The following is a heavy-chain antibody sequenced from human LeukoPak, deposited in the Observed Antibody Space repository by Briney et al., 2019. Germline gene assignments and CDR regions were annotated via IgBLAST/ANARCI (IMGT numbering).Heavy chain of an antibody. CDR2: ISSSGSTI. Sequence: GGSLRLSCAASGFTFSSYEMNWVRQAPGKGLEWVSYISSSGSTIYYADSVKGRFTISRDNAKNSLYLQMNSLRAEDTAVYYCARDHSRYGWFGELSPLDDYWGQGTLVTVSS. V-gene: IGHV3-48*03. CDR1: GFTFSSYE. D-gene: IGHD3-10*01. CDR3: ARDHSRYGWFGELSPLDDY. J-gene: IGHJ4*02.